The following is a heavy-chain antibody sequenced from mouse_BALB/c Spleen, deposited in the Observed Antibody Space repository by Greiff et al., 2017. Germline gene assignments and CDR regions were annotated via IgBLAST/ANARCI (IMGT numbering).Heavy chain of an antibody. V-gene: IGHV1-15*01. D-gene: IGHD2-1*01. Sequence: QGQLQQSGAELVRTGASVTLSCKASGYTFTDYEMHWVKQTPVHGLEWIGAIDPETGGTAYNQKFKGKATLTADKSSSTAYMELRSLTSEDSAVYYCTRYGNYVKDYWGQGTTLTVSS. CDR1: GYTFTDYE. J-gene: IGHJ2*01. CDR2: IDPETGGT. CDR3: TRYGNYVKDY.